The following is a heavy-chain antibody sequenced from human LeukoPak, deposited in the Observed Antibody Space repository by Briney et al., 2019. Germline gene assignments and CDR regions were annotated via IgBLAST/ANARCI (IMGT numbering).Heavy chain of an antibody. D-gene: IGHD5-18*01. CDR1: GYTFTGYY. CDR3: ARRGYSYGYNFDY. J-gene: IGHJ4*02. CDR2: INPNSGGT. V-gene: IGHV1-2*02. Sequence: ASVKVSCKASGYTFTGYYIHWVRQAPGQGLEWMGWINPNSGGTNYAQKFQGRVTMTRDTSISTAYMELSRLRSDDTAVYYCARRGYSYGYNFDYWGQGTLVTVSS.